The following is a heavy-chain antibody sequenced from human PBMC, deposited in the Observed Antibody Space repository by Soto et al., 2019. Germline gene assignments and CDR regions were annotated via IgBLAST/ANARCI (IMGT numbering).Heavy chain of an antibody. J-gene: IGHJ4*02. CDR3: ARVPFGSYSGSY. D-gene: IGHD1-26*01. CDR2: ISYDGSNK. Sequence: QVQLVESGGGVVQPGRSLRLSCAASGFTFSSYAMHWVRQAPGKGLEWVAVISYDGSNKYYADSVKGRFTISRDNSKNTLYLQMNSLRAEDTVVYYCARVPFGSYSGSYWGQGTLVTVSS. CDR1: GFTFSSYA. V-gene: IGHV3-30-3*01.